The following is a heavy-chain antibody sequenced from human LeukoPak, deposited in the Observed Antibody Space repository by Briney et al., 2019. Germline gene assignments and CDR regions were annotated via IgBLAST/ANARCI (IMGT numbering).Heavy chain of an antibody. D-gene: IGHD2-8*01. Sequence: PGGSLRLSCAASGFTFSSYGMHWVRQAPGKGLEWVAVIWYDGSNKYYADSVKGRFTISRDNSKNTLYLQMNSLRAEDTAVYYCARSFVRTEVYYGMDVWGQGTTVTVSS. CDR1: GFTFSSYG. J-gene: IGHJ6*02. CDR3: ARSFVRTEVYYGMDV. CDR2: IWYDGSNK. V-gene: IGHV3-33*01.